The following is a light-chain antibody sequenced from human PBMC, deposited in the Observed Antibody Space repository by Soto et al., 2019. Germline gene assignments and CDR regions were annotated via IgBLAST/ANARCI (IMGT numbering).Light chain of an antibody. Sequence: ILLRLSASPLSVSPGERATVSCRGSPSVNRKYLDWYQQKPGQAPRLLMYGISSRATGIPERFSGSGSGTEFTLTITSLQPEDFEIYYCQQYSSWPITFGQGTRLEIK. V-gene: IGKV3D-15*01. CDR3: QQYSSWPIT. CDR1: PSVNRKY. J-gene: IGKJ5*01. CDR2: GIS.